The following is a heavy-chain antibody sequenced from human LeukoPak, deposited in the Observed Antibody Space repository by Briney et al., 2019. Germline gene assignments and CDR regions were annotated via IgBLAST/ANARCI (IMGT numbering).Heavy chain of an antibody. D-gene: IGHD4-17*01. V-gene: IGHV4-59*01. J-gene: IGHJ4*02. CDR2: IYYSGTT. CDR1: GGSISSYW. Sequence: PSETLSLTCTVSGGSISSYWWSWIRQSPGKGLEWIGYIYYSGTTNYNPSLRSRVTISVDTSKIQFSLKLSSVTAADTAVYYCARASGDYYVSFDYWGQGTLVTVSS. CDR3: ARASGDYYVSFDY.